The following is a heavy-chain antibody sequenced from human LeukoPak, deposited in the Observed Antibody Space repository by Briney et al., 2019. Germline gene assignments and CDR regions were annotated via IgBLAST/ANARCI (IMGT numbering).Heavy chain of an antibody. CDR2: ISSSSSYI. CDR3: ARGDRISLVRGVIPFFDY. Sequence: GGSLRLSCAASGFTFSSYSMNWVRPAPGKGLEWVSSISSSSSYIYYADSVRGRFTISRVTAKNSLYLQMNSLRAEDTAVYYCARGDRISLVRGVIPFFDYWGQGTLVTVSS. CDR1: GFTFSSYS. J-gene: IGHJ4*02. V-gene: IGHV3-21*01. D-gene: IGHD3-10*01.